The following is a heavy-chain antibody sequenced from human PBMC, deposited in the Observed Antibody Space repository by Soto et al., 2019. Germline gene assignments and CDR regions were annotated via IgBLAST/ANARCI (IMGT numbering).Heavy chain of an antibody. J-gene: IGHJ1*01. Sequence: GGSLRLSCAASGITFRSYGMHWVRQAPGKGLEWVAVIWDDGSNKYYADSVKGRFTVSRDNSKNTMYLQMNSLRAVDTAVYYCATYYGGNSRYFQHWGQGTLVTVSS. CDR2: IWDDGSNK. V-gene: IGHV3-33*01. CDR1: GITFRSYG. D-gene: IGHD4-17*01. CDR3: ATYYGGNSRYFQH.